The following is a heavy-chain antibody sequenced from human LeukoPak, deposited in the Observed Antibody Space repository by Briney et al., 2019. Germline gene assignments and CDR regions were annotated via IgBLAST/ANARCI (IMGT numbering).Heavy chain of an antibody. CDR1: GFTFSDYY. Sequence: GGSLRLSCAASGFTFSDYYMSWIRQAPGKGLEWVSYISNSGNTIYYADSVKGRFTISRDNAENSLYLQMNSLRAEDTAVYYCSAGEGYYDSSDYYSAWAFNVWGQGTMVTVSS. D-gene: IGHD3-22*01. CDR2: ISNSGNTI. J-gene: IGHJ3*01. V-gene: IGHV3-11*04. CDR3: SAGEGYYDSSDYYSAWAFNV.